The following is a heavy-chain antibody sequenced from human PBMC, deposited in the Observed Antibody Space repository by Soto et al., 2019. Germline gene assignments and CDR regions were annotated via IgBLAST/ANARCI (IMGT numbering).Heavy chain of an antibody. CDR1: GFTFSSHA. D-gene: IGHD2-2*01. J-gene: IGHJ4*02. CDR2: ISYDGSNK. CDR3: ARDPGLGYCSSISCYVDY. V-gene: IGHV3-30-3*01. Sequence: QVQLVESGGGVVQPGRSLRLSCAASGFTFSSHAMNWVRQAPGKGLEWVAVISYDGSNKYYADSVKGRFTISRDDSRNTLHLQMNSLGAEDTAVYYCARDPGLGYCSSISCYVDYWGQGTLVTVSS.